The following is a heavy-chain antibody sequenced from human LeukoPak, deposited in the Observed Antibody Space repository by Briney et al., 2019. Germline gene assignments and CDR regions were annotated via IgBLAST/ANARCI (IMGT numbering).Heavy chain of an antibody. V-gene: IGHV1-2*02. J-gene: IGHJ5*02. CDR1: GYTFTGYY. CDR3: ARDTSEGDYAWWFDP. Sequence: ASVKVSCKASGYTFTGYYMHWVRQAPGQGLEWMGWINPNSGGTNYAQKFQGRVTMTRDTSISTAYMELSRLRSDDTAVYFSARDTSEGDYAWWFDPWGQGTLVTVAS. D-gene: IGHD3-16*01. CDR2: INPNSGGT.